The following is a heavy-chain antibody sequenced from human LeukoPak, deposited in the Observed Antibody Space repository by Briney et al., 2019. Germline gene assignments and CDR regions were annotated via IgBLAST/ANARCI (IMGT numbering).Heavy chain of an antibody. D-gene: IGHD6-19*01. Sequence: GGSLRLSCAASGFTFSSYAMSWVRQAPGKGLEWVSTISSSGTATYYADSVKGRFTISRDNSKNTLYLQMNSLRAEDTAVYYCARDGEYSSGWYPPAEYFQHWGQGTLVTVSS. CDR3: ARDGEYSSGWYPPAEYFQH. J-gene: IGHJ1*01. CDR1: GFTFSSYA. CDR2: ISSSGTAT. V-gene: IGHV3-23*01.